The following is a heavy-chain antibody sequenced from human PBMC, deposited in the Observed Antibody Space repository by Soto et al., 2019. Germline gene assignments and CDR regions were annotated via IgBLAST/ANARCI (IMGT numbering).Heavy chain of an antibody. CDR2: ISSSSSYI. CDR1: GFTFSSYS. Sequence: GGTMKLSCAASGFTFSSYSMNWVRLAPGKGLEWVSSISSSSSYIYYADSVKGRFTISRDNAKNSLYLQMNSLRAEDTAVYYCARDLYSSSARYFDYWGQGTLVTVTS. D-gene: IGHD6-6*01. J-gene: IGHJ4*02. V-gene: IGHV3-21*01. CDR3: ARDLYSSSARYFDY.